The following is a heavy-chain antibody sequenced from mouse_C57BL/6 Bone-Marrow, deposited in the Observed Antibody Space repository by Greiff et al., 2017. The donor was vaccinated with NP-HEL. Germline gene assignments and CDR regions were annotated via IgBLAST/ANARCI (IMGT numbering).Heavy chain of an antibody. J-gene: IGHJ3*01. D-gene: IGHD2-3*01. V-gene: IGHV1-53*01. CDR3: ARGGGYYSAWFAY. Sequence: QVQLQQSGTELVKPGASVKLSCKASGYTFTSYWMHWVKQRPGQGLEWIGNINPSNGGTNYNEKFKSKATLTVDKSSSTAYMQLSSLTSEDSAVYYCARGGGYYSAWFAYWGQGALVTVSA. CDR2: INPSNGGT. CDR1: GYTFTSYW.